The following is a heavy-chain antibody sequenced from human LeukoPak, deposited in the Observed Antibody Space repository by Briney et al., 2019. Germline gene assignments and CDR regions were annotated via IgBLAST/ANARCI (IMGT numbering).Heavy chain of an antibody. Sequence: ASVKVSCKASGYTFTSYYMHWVRQAPGQGLEWMGIINPSGGSTSYAQKFQGRVTMTRDTSTSTVYMELSSLRSEDTAVYYCARTRSRDSSDATYYFDYWGQGTLVTVSS. D-gene: IGHD3/OR15-3a*01. CDR2: INPSGGST. CDR1: GYTFTSYY. V-gene: IGHV1-46*01. CDR3: ARTRSRDSSDATYYFDY. J-gene: IGHJ4*02.